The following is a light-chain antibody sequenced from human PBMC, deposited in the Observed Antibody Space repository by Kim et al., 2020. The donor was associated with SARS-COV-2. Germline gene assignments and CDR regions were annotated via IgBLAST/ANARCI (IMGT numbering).Light chain of an antibody. V-gene: IGKV1-6*01. CDR1: QGIRDD. J-gene: IGKJ1*01. CDR2: AAS. CDR3: LQDFSYPWT. Sequence: AIQLTQSPSSLSASVGDRITITCRASQGIRDDLGWYQQKPGQAPKLLIYAASSLESGVPSRFSGSGFGTDSTLTISSLQPEDRGTYYCLQDFSYPWTFGQGTKVDIK.